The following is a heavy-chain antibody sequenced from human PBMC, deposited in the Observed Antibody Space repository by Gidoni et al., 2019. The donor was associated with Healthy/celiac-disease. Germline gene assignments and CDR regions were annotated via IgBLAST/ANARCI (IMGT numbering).Heavy chain of an antibody. Sequence: QVQLVQSGAEVKKPGASVKVSCKASGYTFTSYDIHWVRQATGQGLEWMGWMNPNSGNTGYAQKFQGRVTMTRNTSISTAYMELSSLRSEDTAVYYCARANKRTPDISGWYFAHWFDPWGQGTLVTVSS. V-gene: IGHV1-8*01. D-gene: IGHD6-19*01. CDR1: GYTFTSYD. CDR2: MNPNSGNT. CDR3: ARANKRTPDISGWYFAHWFDP. J-gene: IGHJ5*02.